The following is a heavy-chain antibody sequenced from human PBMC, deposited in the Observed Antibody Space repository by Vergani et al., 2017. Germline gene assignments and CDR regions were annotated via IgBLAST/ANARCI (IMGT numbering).Heavy chain of an antibody. J-gene: IGHJ5*02. CDR1: GFTFSSYR. CDR3: ARDITMVRGVTAA. Sequence: EVQLVESGGALVKPGGSLRLSCAASGFTFSSYRMNWVCQAPGTGLEWVSSIISSSSYIYYADSVKGRFTISRDNAKNSLYLQMNSLRAEGTAVYYCARDITMVRGVTAAWGQGTLVTVSS. CDR2: IISSSSYI. V-gene: IGHV3-21*01. D-gene: IGHD3-10*01.